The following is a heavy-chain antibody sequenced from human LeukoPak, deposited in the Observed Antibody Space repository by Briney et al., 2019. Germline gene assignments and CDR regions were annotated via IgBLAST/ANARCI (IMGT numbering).Heavy chain of an antibody. D-gene: IGHD3-22*01. Sequence: PGGALRLSCAASGFTFSSYGMHWGRQGPGKGLEWVSVISYEGSNKYYADSVKGRFTISRDNSKNTLYLQMNSLRAEDTAVYYCAKNRDRGVPTYYYDSSGSSHFDLWGRGTLVTVSS. CDR1: GFTFSSYG. V-gene: IGHV3-30*18. CDR2: ISYEGSNK. J-gene: IGHJ2*01. CDR3: AKNRDRGVPTYYYDSSGSSHFDL.